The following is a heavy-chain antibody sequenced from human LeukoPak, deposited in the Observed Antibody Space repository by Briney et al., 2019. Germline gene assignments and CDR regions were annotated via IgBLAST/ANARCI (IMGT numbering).Heavy chain of an antibody. V-gene: IGHV3-30-3*01. D-gene: IGHD3-22*01. CDR1: GFTFSSYA. CDR3: AKGGLGSGYTNYFDY. Sequence: GGSLRLSCAASGFTFSSYAMHWVRQAPGKGLEWVAVISYDGSNKYYADSVKGRFTISRDNSKNTLYLQMNSLRAEDTAVYYCAKGGLGSGYTNYFDYWGQGTLVTVSS. J-gene: IGHJ4*02. CDR2: ISYDGSNK.